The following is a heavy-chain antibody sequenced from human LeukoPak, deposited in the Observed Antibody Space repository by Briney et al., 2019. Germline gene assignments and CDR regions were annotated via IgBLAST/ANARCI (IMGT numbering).Heavy chain of an antibody. D-gene: IGHD3-10*01. J-gene: IGHJ4*02. CDR3: ARGPVLLRGVFDY. V-gene: IGHV4-59*12. CDR2: IYYSGST. CDR1: GGSISSYY. Sequence: SETLSLTCTVSGGSISSYYWSWVRQPPGKGLEWIGSIYYSGSTYYNPSLKSRVTISVDTSKNQFSLKLSSVTAADTAVYYCARGPVLLRGVFDYWGQGTLVTVSS.